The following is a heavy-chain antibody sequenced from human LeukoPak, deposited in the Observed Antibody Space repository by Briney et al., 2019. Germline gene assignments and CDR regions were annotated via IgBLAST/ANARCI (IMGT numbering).Heavy chain of an antibody. Sequence: SVKVSCKASGGTFSSYAISWVRQAPGQGLEWMGRIIPIFGTANYAQKFQGRVTITTDESTSTAYMELSSLRSEDTAVYYCATALDLWLGELFYMDVWGKGTTVTVSS. CDR3: ATALDLWLGELFYMDV. J-gene: IGHJ6*03. D-gene: IGHD3-10*01. V-gene: IGHV1-69*05. CDR1: GGTFSSYA. CDR2: IIPIFGTA.